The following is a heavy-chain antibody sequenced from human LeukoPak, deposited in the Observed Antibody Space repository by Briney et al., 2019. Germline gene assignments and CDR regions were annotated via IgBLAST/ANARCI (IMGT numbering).Heavy chain of an antibody. CDR1: GFTFSSYL. J-gene: IGHJ4*02. CDR2: INSDGSST. CDR3: ARDLRDYYGSGSYYNALDC. Sequence: YPGGSLRLSCAASGFTFSSYLMHWVRQAPGKGLVWVSRINSDGSSTSYADSVKGRFTISRDNAKNTLYLEMNSLRAEDTAVYFCARDLRDYYGSGSYYNALDCWGQGTLVTVSS. V-gene: IGHV3-74*01. D-gene: IGHD3-10*01.